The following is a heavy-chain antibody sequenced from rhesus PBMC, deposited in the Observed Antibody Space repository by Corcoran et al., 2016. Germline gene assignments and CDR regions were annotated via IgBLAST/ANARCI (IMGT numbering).Heavy chain of an antibody. CDR1: GFTFSDHY. CDR2: IRSKAYGGTA. J-gene: IGHJ4*01. D-gene: IGHD3-28*01. V-gene: IGHV3-184*01. Sequence: EVQLVESGGGLVQPGGSLRLSCAASGFTFSDHYMYWVRQVPGKGLEWVGFIRSKAYGGTAEYAASVKGRFTISRDDSKSIAYLQMNSLKTEDTAVYYCTRGYYDSGFLYYFDYWGQGVLVTVSS. CDR3: TRGYYDSGFLYYFDY.